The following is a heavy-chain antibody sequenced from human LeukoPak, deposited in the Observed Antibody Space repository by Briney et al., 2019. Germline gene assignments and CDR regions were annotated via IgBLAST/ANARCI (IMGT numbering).Heavy chain of an antibody. CDR1: GYTFTSYY. D-gene: IGHD3-3*01. CDR3: ARDEIARLGSGVDY. Sequence: AASVKVSCKASGYTFTSYYMHWVRQAPGQGLEWMGWINPKSGGTNYAQQFQGRVTMTRDTSIKTAYMELNRLRSDDTAVYYCARDEIARLGSGVDYWGQGTLVTVSS. V-gene: IGHV1-2*02. J-gene: IGHJ4*02. CDR2: INPKSGGT.